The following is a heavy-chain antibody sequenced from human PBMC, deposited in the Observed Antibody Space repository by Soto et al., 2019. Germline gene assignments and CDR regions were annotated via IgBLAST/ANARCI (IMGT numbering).Heavy chain of an antibody. V-gene: IGHV3-21*01. D-gene: IGHD3-3*01. J-gene: IGHJ6*02. CDR3: ARDRVRFLELLSSYDYYGMDV. Sequence: GGSLRLSCAASGFTFSSYSMNWVRQAPVERLEWVSSISSSSSYIYYADSVKGRFTNSRGNGKNSLYLQMNSLRAEDTAVYYCARDRVRFLELLSSYDYYGMDVWGQGTTVTVSS. CDR2: ISSSSSYI. CDR1: GFTFSSYS.